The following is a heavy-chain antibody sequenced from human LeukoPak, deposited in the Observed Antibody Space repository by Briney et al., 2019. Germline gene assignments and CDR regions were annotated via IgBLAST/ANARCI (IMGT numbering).Heavy chain of an antibody. CDR3: AKDLRRGYSGYLDY. J-gene: IGHJ4*02. D-gene: IGHD5-12*01. Sequence: PGGSLRLSCAASGFTFSSYAMSWVRQAPGKGLEWVSAISGSGGSTYYADSVKGRFTISRDNSKNTLYLQMNSLRAEDTAVYYCAKDLRRGYSGYLDYWGQGTLVTVSS. CDR2: ISGSGGST. V-gene: IGHV3-23*01. CDR1: GFTFSSYA.